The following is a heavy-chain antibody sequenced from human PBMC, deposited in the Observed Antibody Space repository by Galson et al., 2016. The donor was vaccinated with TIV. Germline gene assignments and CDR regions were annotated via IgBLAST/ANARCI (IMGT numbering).Heavy chain of an antibody. V-gene: IGHV3-23*01. D-gene: IGHD2-21*02. J-gene: IGHJ6*03. Sequence: SLRLSCAASGSLFGSYAMNWVRQAPGKGLEWVSSITGPVGSTYYADSVKGRFIVSRDNPKNTLYLQMNSLRAEDTAVYYCAKEAVTGYYFYYMDVWGKGTTVTVSS. CDR1: GSLFGSYA. CDR2: ITGPVGST. CDR3: AKEAVTGYYFYYMDV.